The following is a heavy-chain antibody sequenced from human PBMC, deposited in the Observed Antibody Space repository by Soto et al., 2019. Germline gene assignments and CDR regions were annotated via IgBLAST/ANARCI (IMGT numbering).Heavy chain of an antibody. CDR2: ISSSSSYI. D-gene: IGHD3-16*02. CDR3: ARGAITFGGVIVMGYYFDY. V-gene: IGHV3-21*01. J-gene: IGHJ4*02. Sequence: EVQLVESGGGLVKPGGSLRLSCAASGFTFSSYSMNWVRQAPGKGLEWVSSISSSSSYIYYADSVKGRFTISRDNAKNSLYLQMNSLRAEDTAVYYCARGAITFGGVIVMGYYFDYWGQGTLLTVSS. CDR1: GFTFSSYS.